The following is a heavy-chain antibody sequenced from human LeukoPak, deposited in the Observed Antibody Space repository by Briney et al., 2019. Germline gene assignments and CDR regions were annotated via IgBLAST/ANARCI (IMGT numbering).Heavy chain of an antibody. CDR2: ISYDGRNE. CDR3: AKNFGSGTYYNYFDS. D-gene: IGHD3-10*01. V-gene: IGHV3-30*04. J-gene: IGHJ4*02. CDR1: GFTFSSYA. Sequence: GRSLRLSCAASGFTFSSYAMHWVRQAPGKGLEWVAVISYDGRNENYADSVEGRFTISRDNSENTLYLQINSLRAEDTAVFYCAKNFGSGTYYNYFDSWGQGTLVTVSS.